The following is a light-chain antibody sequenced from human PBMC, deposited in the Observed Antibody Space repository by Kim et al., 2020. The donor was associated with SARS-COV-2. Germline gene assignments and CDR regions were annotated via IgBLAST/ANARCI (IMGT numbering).Light chain of an antibody. CDR2: EVS. J-gene: IGLJ2*01. CDR3: CSYAGSSTPVV. CDR1: SSDVGSYNL. V-gene: IGLV2-23*02. Sequence: QSALTQPASVSGSPGQSITISCTGTSSDVGSYNLVSWYQQHPGKAPKLMIYEVSKRPSGVSNRFSGSKSGNTASLTISGLEAGDEADYYCCSYAGSSTPVVLGGGTRLTVL.